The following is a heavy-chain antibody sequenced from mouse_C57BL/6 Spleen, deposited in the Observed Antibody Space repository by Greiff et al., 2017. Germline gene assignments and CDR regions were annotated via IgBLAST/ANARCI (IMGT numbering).Heavy chain of an antibody. CDR1: GYSITSGYY. J-gene: IGHJ4*01. CDR2: ISYDGSN. CDR3: ARHGAMDY. V-gene: IGHV3-6*01. Sequence: EVKVEESGPGLVKPSQSLSLTCSVTGYSITSGYYWNWIRQFPGNKLEWMGYISYDGSNNYNPSLKNRISITRDTSKNQFFLKLNSVTTEDTATYYCARHGAMDYWGQGTSVTVSS.